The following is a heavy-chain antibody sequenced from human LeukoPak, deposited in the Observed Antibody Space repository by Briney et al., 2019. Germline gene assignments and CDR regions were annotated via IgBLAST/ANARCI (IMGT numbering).Heavy chain of an antibody. Sequence: AESLNISCKASGYSFTSSWIGWVRQMPGKGLEWMGVIYPDDSDIRYSPSFEGQVTISADKSISTAYLQWSSLKAADTAMYYCARPRSGYSPLDYWGQGTLVTVSS. CDR3: ARPRSGYSPLDY. CDR2: IYPDDSDI. V-gene: IGHV5-51*01. CDR1: GYSFTSSW. J-gene: IGHJ4*02. D-gene: IGHD3-22*01.